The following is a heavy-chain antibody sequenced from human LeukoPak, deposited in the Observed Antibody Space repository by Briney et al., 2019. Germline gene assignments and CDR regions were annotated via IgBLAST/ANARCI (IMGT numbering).Heavy chain of an antibody. CDR1: GDTVSTNSAA. CDR3: ARLRLPTNFFDY. Sequence: SQTLSLTCAISGDTVSTNSAAWNWIRQSPSRGLEWLGRTFYRSKWFNEYALSVKSRISIESDTSKNQFSLHLSSVTPEDTAVYYCARLRLPTNFFDYWGQGALVTVSS. J-gene: IGHJ4*02. CDR2: TFYRSKWFN. V-gene: IGHV6-1*01.